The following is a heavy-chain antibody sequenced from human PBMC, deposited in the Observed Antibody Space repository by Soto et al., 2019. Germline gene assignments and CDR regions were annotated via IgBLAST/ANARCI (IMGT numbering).Heavy chain of an antibody. CDR3: TRPPPDNIGYYVSAF. V-gene: IGHV5-51*01. Sequence: PGESLKISCKGSGYNFPTYWIGWVRQMPGKGLEWMGIIYPGDSNTRYSPSFEGQVTISADKSINTAYLQWSSLKASDTAMYYCTRPPPDNIGYYVSAFWGQGTLVTVSS. D-gene: IGHD3-22*01. CDR2: IYPGDSNT. J-gene: IGHJ4*02. CDR1: GYNFPTYW.